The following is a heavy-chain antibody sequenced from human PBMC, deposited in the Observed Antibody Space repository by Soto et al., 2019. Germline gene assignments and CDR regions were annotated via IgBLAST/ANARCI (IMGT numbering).Heavy chain of an antibody. V-gene: IGHV3-21*01. CDR3: ARDPGTIFGVVMMGDY. CDR1: GFTFSSYS. Sequence: EVQLVESGGGLVKPGGSLRLSCAASGFTFSSYSMNWVRQAPGKGLEWVSSISSSSSYIYYADSVKGRFTISRDNAKNSLYLQMNSLRAEDTAVYYCARDPGTIFGVVMMGDYWGQGTLVTVSS. J-gene: IGHJ4*02. CDR2: ISSSSSYI. D-gene: IGHD3-3*01.